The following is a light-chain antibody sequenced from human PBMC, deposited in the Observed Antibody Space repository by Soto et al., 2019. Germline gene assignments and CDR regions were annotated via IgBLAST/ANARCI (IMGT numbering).Light chain of an antibody. CDR1: QTITTF. V-gene: IGKV1-39*01. CDR3: QQTSSTPPT. Sequence: DIQLTQSPSSLSASVGDRVTITCRASQTITTFLHWYRQTPGKAPDLLVYAASSLQSGVSSRFSASGSGTDFTLTISSLQAEDFATVYCQQTSSTPPTFGLGTTLEIK. CDR2: AAS. J-gene: IGKJ2*01.